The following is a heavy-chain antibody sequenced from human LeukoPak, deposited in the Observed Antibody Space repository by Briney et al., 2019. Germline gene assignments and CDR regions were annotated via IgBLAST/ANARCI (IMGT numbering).Heavy chain of an antibody. V-gene: IGHV3-7*04. J-gene: IGHJ4*02. CDR1: GFTFNIFW. CDR2: INQDGSEK. Sequence: PGGSLRLSCAASGFTFNIFWMSWVRQAPGKGLEWVANINQDGSEKSYVDSVEGRFTISRDNAKKSLYLHVNSLRAEDTAVYYCARDIYGGHDYWGQGTLLTVSS. D-gene: IGHD2-21*01. CDR3: ARDIYGGHDY.